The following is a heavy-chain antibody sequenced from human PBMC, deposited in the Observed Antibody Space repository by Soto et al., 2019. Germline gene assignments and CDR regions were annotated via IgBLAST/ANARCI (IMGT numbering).Heavy chain of an antibody. Sequence: QITLKESGPPLVKPTQTLTLTCTFSGFSLSTSGVGVGWIRQPPGKALEWLALIYWDDDKRYSPSLKSRLTIPKDTSKNQVVLTMTNMDPVDTATYYCAHSDSSSWYSPWWFDPWGQGTLVTVSS. CDR1: GFSLSTSGVG. V-gene: IGHV2-5*02. J-gene: IGHJ5*02. D-gene: IGHD6-13*01. CDR3: AHSDSSSWYSPWWFDP. CDR2: IYWDDDK.